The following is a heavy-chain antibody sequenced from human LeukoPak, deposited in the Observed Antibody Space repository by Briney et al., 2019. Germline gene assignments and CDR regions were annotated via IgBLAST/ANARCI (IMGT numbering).Heavy chain of an antibody. J-gene: IGHJ4*02. CDR3: ARREDDSSGYYVY. CDR1: GFTFSSYS. Sequence: PGRSLRLSCAASGFTFSSYSMNWVRQAPGKGLEWVSSISSSSSYIYYADSVKGRFTISRDNAKNSLYLQMNSLRAEDTAVYYCARREDDSSGYYVYWGQGTLVTVSS. D-gene: IGHD3-22*01. V-gene: IGHV3-21*01. CDR2: ISSSSSYI.